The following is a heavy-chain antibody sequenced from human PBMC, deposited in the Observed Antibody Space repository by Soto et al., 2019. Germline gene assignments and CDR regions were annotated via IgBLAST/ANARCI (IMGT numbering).Heavy chain of an antibody. J-gene: IGHJ6*02. Sequence: GGSLRLSCAASGFTFSSHGMHWVRQVPGKGLEWVAVIWYDGSNKYYADSVKGRFTISRDNSKNTLYLQMNSLRAEDTAVYYCARDLSIFGVVSYYYYGMDVWGQGTTVTVSS. D-gene: IGHD3-3*01. CDR1: GFTFSSHG. V-gene: IGHV3-33*01. CDR2: IWYDGSNK. CDR3: ARDLSIFGVVSYYYYGMDV.